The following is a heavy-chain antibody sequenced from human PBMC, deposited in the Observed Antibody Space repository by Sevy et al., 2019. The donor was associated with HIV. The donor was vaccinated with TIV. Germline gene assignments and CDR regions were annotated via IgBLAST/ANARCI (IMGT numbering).Heavy chain of an antibody. CDR1: GYTFTGYY. CDR2: LHPDSCDP. D-gene: IGHD2-15*01. Sequence: ASVKVSCKATGYTFTGYYMHWVRQAPGQGLDWMGWLHPDSCDPNYARKFHGRVTLTRDTSISTDYMELSRLKSDDTAVYYCVRDDRGGYFDYWGQGTLVTVSS. J-gene: IGHJ4*02. V-gene: IGHV1-2*02. CDR3: VRDDRGGYFDY.